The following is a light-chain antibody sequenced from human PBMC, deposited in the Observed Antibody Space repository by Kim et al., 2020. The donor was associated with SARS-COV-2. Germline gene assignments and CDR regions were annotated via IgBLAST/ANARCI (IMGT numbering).Light chain of an antibody. J-gene: IGKJ3*01. CDR1: QDITKY. V-gene: IGKV1-33*01. CDR2: DAS. Sequence: GDRVNITCQASQDITKYLNWYQQISGTAPKLLIHDASNLEKGVPSRFSGSGSGTHFTLTISSLQPEDIATYYCQQYDHLPFTFGPGTKVDIK. CDR3: QQYDHLPFT.